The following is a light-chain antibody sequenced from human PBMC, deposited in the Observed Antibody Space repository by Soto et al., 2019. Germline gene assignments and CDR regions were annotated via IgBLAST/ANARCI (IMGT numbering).Light chain of an antibody. CDR3: SSYTRCTTLV. CDR1: SSDVGGYNY. J-gene: IGLJ2*01. V-gene: IGLV2-14*01. CDR2: DVS. Sequence: QSALTQPASVSGSPGQSITISCTGTSSDVGGYNYVSWYQQHPGKAPKLMIYDVSNRPSGVSNRFSGSKSGNTASLTISGLQAEAEADYYCSSYTRCTTLVLGGGTK.